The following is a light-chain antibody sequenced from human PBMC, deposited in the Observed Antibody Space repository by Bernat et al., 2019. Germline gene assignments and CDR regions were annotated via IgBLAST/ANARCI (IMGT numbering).Light chain of an antibody. V-gene: IGLV2-23*01. J-gene: IGLJ2*01. Sequence: SALTQPASVSGSPGQPITISCTGTSSDVGSYVLVSWYQQHPGKAPKLMIYEGNKRPPGISNRFSGSKSDNTVSLTISGLQAEDEADYYCCSYAGRSPVIFGGGTKLTVL. CDR2: EGN. CDR3: CSYAGRSPVI. CDR1: SSDVGSYVL.